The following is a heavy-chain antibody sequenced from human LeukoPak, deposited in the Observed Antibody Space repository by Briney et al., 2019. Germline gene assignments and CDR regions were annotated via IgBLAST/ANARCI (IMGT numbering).Heavy chain of an antibody. V-gene: IGHV3-7*03. Sequence: PGGSLRLSCAASGFTFSNAWMSWVRQAPGKGLEWVANIKQDGSEKYYVDSVKGRFTISRDNAKNSLYLQMNSLRAEDTAVYYCARDRAYYNFWSGYYTIDYWGQGTLVTVSS. D-gene: IGHD3-3*01. CDR3: ARDRAYYNFWSGYYTIDY. J-gene: IGHJ4*02. CDR1: GFTFSNAW. CDR2: IKQDGSEK.